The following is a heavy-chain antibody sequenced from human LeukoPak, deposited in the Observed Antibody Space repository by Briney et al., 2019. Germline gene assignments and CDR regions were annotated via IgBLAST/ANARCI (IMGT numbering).Heavy chain of an antibody. D-gene: IGHD2-2*01. Sequence: SETLSLTCTVSGGSISSYYWSWIRQPAGKGLEWIGRIYTSGSTNYNPSLKSRVTMSVDTSKNQFSLKLSSVTAADTAVYYCARDRRGTHRSYQLLSSYFDYRGQGTLVTVSS. V-gene: IGHV4-4*07. CDR2: IYTSGST. CDR3: ARDRRGTHRSYQLLSSYFDY. CDR1: GGSISSYY. J-gene: IGHJ4*02.